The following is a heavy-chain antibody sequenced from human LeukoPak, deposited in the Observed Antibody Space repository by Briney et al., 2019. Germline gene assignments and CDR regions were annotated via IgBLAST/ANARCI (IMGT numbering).Heavy chain of an antibody. J-gene: IGHJ4*02. D-gene: IGHD3-16*01. CDR2: IYTDVST. CDR3: ARDRPAGGVGDFDH. Sequence: GGSLRLSCVASGFTVSSHYMSWVRQAPGKGLEWVSAIYTDVSTYYAGSVKGRFTISRDNSENTLYLQMNSLRVEDTAVYYCARDRPAGGVGDFDHWGQGTLVTVSS. CDR1: GFTVSSHY. V-gene: IGHV3-66*01.